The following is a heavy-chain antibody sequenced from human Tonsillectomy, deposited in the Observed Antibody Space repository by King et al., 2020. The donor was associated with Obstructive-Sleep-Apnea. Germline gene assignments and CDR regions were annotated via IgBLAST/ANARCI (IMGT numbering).Heavy chain of an antibody. Sequence: VQLVESGGGVVQPGRSLRLSCASSGFTFCSYAMHWVRQAPGKGLEWVAVISYDGSNKYYADSVKGRFTISRDNSKNTLYLQMNSRRAEDTAVYYCARGAVAGTGGDYWGQGTLVTVSS. CDR2: ISYDGSNK. D-gene: IGHD6-19*01. V-gene: IGHV3-30*04. CDR3: ARGAVAGTGGDY. CDR1: GFTFCSYA. J-gene: IGHJ4*02.